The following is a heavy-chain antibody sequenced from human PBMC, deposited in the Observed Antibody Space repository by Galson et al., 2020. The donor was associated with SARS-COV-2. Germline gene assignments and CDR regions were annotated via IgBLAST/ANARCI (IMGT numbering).Heavy chain of an antibody. CDR3: ARGVYYYDSSCYYRYYYYYMDV. CDR1: GFTFSSYD. Sequence: GGSLRLSCAASGFTFSSYDMHWVRQATGKGLEWVSAIGTAGDTYYPGSVKGRFTISRENAKNSLYLQMNSLRAGDTAVYYCARGVYYYDSSCYYRYYYYYMDVWGKGTPVTVSS. V-gene: IGHV3-13*04. J-gene: IGHJ6*03. D-gene: IGHD3-22*01. CDR2: IGTAGDT.